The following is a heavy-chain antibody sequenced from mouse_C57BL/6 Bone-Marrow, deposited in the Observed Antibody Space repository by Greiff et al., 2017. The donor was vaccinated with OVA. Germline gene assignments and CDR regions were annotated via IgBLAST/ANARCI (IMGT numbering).Heavy chain of an antibody. CDR3: ARERDYDYDRWYFDV. CDR1: GYTFTDYY. Sequence: VQLQQSGPELVKPGASVKISCKASGYTFTDYYINWVKQRPGQGLEWIGWIFPGSGSTYYNEKFKGKATLTVDKSSSTAYMLLSSLTSEDSAVYFCARERDYDYDRWYFDVWGTGTTVTVSS. V-gene: IGHV1-75*01. CDR2: IFPGSGST. J-gene: IGHJ1*03. D-gene: IGHD2-4*01.